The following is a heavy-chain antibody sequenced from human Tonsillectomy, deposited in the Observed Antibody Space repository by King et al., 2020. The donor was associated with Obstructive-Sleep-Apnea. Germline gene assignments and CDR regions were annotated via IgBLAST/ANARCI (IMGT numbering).Heavy chain of an antibody. D-gene: IGHD6-25*01. CDR3: AKDHGYSGAQYYFDS. CDR2: ISHDGNSK. Sequence: VQLVESGGGVVQPGGSLRLSCAASGFTFSNFAMHWVRQAPGKGLEWVAVISHDGNSKYYADSVKGRFTVSRDSSKNTLFLQMNSLRADDTAVYYCAKDHGYSGAQYYFDSWGQGTLVTVSS. CDR1: GFTFSNFA. J-gene: IGHJ4*02. V-gene: IGHV3-30*18.